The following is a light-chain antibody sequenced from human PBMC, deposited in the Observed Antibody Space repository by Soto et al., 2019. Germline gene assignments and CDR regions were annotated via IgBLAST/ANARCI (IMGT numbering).Light chain of an antibody. CDR1: SSDVGSYNL. J-gene: IGLJ1*01. CDR3: CPYASFRPYG. V-gene: IGLV2-23*01. CDR2: EAS. Sequence: QSALTQPASVSGSPGQSITISCTGTSSDVGSYNLVSWYQHHPGKAPKLLIFEASKRPSGISNRFSGSKSDNTASLEISGVQGEEEGDDYWCPYASFRPYGFGTGTQLTVL.